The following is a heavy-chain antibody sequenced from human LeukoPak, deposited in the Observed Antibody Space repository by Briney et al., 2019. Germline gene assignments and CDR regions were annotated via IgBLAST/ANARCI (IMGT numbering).Heavy chain of an antibody. V-gene: IGHV1-69-2*01. CDR1: GGTFSSYA. J-gene: IGHJ4*02. Sequence: ASVKVSCKASGGTFSSYAISWVQQAPGKGLEWMGRVDPEDGETIYAEKFQGRVTITADTSTDTAYMELSSLRSEDTAVYYCATSPYYYDSSGYPYWGQGTLVTVSS. CDR2: VDPEDGET. CDR3: ATSPYYYDSSGYPY. D-gene: IGHD3-22*01.